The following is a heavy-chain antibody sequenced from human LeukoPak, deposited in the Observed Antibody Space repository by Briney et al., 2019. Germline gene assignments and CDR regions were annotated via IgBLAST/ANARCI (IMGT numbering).Heavy chain of an antibody. V-gene: IGHV1-2*02. Sequence: ASVKVSCKTSGYTFTSYAMNWVRQAPGQGLEWIGWINPNSGGTNYAQKFQGRVTMTRDTSISTAYMELSRLRSADTAVYSCARAPIVGATRGAFDIWGQGTMVTVSS. J-gene: IGHJ3*02. CDR2: INPNSGGT. CDR1: GYTFTSYA. D-gene: IGHD1-26*01. CDR3: ARAPIVGATRGAFDI.